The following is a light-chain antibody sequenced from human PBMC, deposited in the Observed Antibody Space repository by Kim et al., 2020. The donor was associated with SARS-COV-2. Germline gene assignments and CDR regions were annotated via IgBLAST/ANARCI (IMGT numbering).Light chain of an antibody. CDR2: DNN. CDR3: GTWDSSLTAGV. V-gene: IGLV1-51*01. CDR1: SSNIGSHY. J-gene: IGLJ2*01. Sequence: GQKVTISGSGSSSNIGSHYVSWYQHLPGTAPKVVIYDNNKRPSGIPDRFSGSKSGTSATLGITGLQTGDEADYYCGTWDSSLTAGVFGGGTQLTVL.